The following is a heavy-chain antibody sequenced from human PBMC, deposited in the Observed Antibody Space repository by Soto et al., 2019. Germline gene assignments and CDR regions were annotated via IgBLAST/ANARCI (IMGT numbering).Heavy chain of an antibody. Sequence: ASVKVSCKASGGTFSSYRINWVRQAPGQGLEWVGGIVPIYRTADYAQKFQGRVTITADESARTSYMELRSLKSQDTAAYYCVRDSGAKLSSSWGQGTLVTVSS. CDR1: GGTFSSYR. CDR3: VRDSGAKLSSS. D-gene: IGHD6-13*01. CDR2: IVPIYRTA. V-gene: IGHV1-69*13. J-gene: IGHJ4*02.